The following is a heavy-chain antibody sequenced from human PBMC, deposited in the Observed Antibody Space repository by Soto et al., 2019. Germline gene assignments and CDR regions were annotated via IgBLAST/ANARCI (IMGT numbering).Heavy chain of an antibody. Sequence: GGSLRLSCTASGFTIGDYAMSWFRQAPGKGLEWISLIRGKAYGGTTEYAASVKGRFTISRDDSESSVHLQMNSLKTEDTAVYYCAKDQLYIRGVIHNWFDPWGQGTLVTVSS. CDR1: GFTIGDYA. J-gene: IGHJ5*02. CDR2: IRGKAYGGTT. V-gene: IGHV3-49*03. D-gene: IGHD3-10*02. CDR3: AKDQLYIRGVIHNWFDP.